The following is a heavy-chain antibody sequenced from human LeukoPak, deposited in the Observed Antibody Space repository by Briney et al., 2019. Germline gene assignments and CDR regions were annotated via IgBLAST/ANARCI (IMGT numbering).Heavy chain of an antibody. V-gene: IGHV1-8*01. CDR3: ARSSYYDSSGYLFDP. CDR2: MNPNSGNT. D-gene: IGHD3-22*01. Sequence: ASVKVSCKASGYTFTSYDINWVRQATGQGLEWMGWMNPNSGNTGYAQKFQGRVTMTRNTSIRTAYMELSSLRSEDTPVYYCARSSYYDSSGYLFDPWGQGTLVTVSS. J-gene: IGHJ5*02. CDR1: GYTFTSYD.